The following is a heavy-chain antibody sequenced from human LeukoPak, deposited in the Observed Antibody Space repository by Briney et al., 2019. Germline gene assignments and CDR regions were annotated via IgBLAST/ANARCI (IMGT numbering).Heavy chain of an antibody. Sequence: QPGRSLRLSCAASGFTFSSYAMHWVRQAPGKGLEWVAVISYDGSNKYYADSVKGRFTISRDNSKNTLYLQINSLRAEDTAVYYCARAPPYYCGGDCYSDNFDYWGQGTLVTVSS. CDR1: GFTFSSYA. J-gene: IGHJ4*02. D-gene: IGHD2-21*02. V-gene: IGHV3-30*04. CDR2: ISYDGSNK. CDR3: ARAPPYYCGGDCYSDNFDY.